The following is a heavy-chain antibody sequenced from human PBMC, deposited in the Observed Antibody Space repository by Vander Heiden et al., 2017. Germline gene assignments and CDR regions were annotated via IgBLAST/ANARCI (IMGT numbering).Heavy chain of an antibody. J-gene: IGHJ1*01. Sequence: EVLLVESGGGLVQPGGSLRLSCAASGFTFSRYAMHWVRQAPGKGLEYVSAISSNGGSTYYANTGKGRFTISRDNTKNTLYIQMGRVRAEEMAVYYSATADSSGWYGGYFKNWSQGTMVTVFS. D-gene: IGHD6-19*01. CDR3: ATADSSGWYGGYFKN. V-gene: IGHV3-64*01. CDR1: GFTFSRYA. CDR2: ISSNGGST.